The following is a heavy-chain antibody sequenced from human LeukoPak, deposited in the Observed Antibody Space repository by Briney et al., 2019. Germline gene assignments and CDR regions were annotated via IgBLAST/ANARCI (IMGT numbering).Heavy chain of an antibody. CDR3: ARQTGTTYPAFDI. CDR2: IYYSGST. Sequence: SETLSPTCTVSGGSISSSSYYWGWIRQPPGKGLEWIGSIYYSGSTYYNPSLKSRVTISVDTSKNQFSLKLSSVTAADTAVYYCARQTGTTYPAFDIWGQGTMVTVSS. CDR1: GGSISSSSYY. V-gene: IGHV4-39*01. J-gene: IGHJ3*02. D-gene: IGHD1-7*01.